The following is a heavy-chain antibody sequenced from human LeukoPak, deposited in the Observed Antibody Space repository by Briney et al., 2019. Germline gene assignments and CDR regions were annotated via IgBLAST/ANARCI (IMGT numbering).Heavy chain of an antibody. V-gene: IGHV4-59*08. CDR3: ARLQRLTLEFDY. CDR1: GGSISSYY. Sequence: SETLSLTRTVSGGSISSYYWSWIRQPPGKGLEWIGYIYYSGSTNYNPSLKSRVTISVDTSKNQFSLKLSSVTAADTAVYYCARLQRLTLEFDYWGQGTLVTVSS. D-gene: IGHD1-1*01. J-gene: IGHJ4*02. CDR2: IYYSGST.